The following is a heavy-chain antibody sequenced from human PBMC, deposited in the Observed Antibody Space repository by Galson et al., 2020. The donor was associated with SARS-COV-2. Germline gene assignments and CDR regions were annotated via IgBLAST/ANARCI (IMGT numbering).Heavy chain of an antibody. D-gene: IGHD2-2*01. CDR1: GFTFSSYA. Sequence: TGGSLRLSCAASGFTFSSYAMSWVRQAPGKGLEWVSAISGSGGSTYYADSVKGRFTISRGNSKILFLQMNSLRAEDTAVYYCAKDQAAVVPAALQHWGQGTLVTVSS. V-gene: IGHV3-23*01. CDR3: AKDQAAVVPAALQH. CDR2: ISGSGGST. J-gene: IGHJ1*01.